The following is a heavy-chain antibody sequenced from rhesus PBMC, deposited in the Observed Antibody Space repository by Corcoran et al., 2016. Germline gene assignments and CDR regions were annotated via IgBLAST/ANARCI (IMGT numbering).Heavy chain of an antibody. CDR1: GCSTSSSV. D-gene: IGHD4-23*01. J-gene: IGHJ5-1*01. CDR2: ISGSGSST. Sequence: QLQLQESGPGLVKPSETLSVPCAVAGCSTSSSVWSGTGPAPGTGLAWIGYISGSGSSTNYNPSLKSRVTLSVDTSKNQFSLKLSSVTAADTAVYYCVRDGEYSNYVWGSRFDVWGPGVLVTVSS. V-gene: IGHV4-169*02. CDR3: VRDGEYSNYVWGSRFDV.